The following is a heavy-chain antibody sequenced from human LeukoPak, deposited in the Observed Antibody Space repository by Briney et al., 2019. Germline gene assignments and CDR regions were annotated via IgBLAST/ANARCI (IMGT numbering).Heavy chain of an antibody. V-gene: IGHV3-74*01. J-gene: IGHJ5*02. CDR1: GFTFSNYW. D-gene: IGHD2-2*01. CDR2: INSDGINT. Sequence: GGSLRLSCAASGFTFSNYWMHWVRQAPGKGLVWVSRINSDGINTSYADSVKGRFTISRDNAKNSLYLQMNSLRAEDTAVYYCARDRDQLLTVSWFDPWGQGTLVTVSS. CDR3: ARDRDQLLTVSWFDP.